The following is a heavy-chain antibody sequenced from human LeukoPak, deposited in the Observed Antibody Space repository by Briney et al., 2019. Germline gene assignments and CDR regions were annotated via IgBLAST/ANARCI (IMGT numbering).Heavy chain of an antibody. Sequence: PGGSLRLSCAASGFTFSSWGMHWVRQAPGKGLEWVAVIWYDGTNKYYADSVKGRFTISRDNSKNTLYLQMNSLRAEDTAVYYCAKDVTTGTLALDYWGQGTLVTVPS. CDR2: IWYDGTNK. V-gene: IGHV3-33*06. J-gene: IGHJ4*02. CDR1: GFTFSSWG. D-gene: IGHD1-1*01. CDR3: AKDVTTGTLALDY.